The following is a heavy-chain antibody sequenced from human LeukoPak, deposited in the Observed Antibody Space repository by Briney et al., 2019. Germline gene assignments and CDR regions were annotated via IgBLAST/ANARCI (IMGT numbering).Heavy chain of an antibody. CDR2: ISSSGSTI. V-gene: IGHV3-11*01. D-gene: IGHD4-17*01. CDR3: AREDYGDYGARGFDL. Sequence: GGSLRLSCAASGFTFSSYAMSWIRQAPGKGLEWVSYISSSGSTIYYADSVKGRFTISRDNVKNSLYLQMNSLRAEDTAVYYCAREDYGDYGARGFDLWGRGTLVTVSS. CDR1: GFTFSSYA. J-gene: IGHJ2*01.